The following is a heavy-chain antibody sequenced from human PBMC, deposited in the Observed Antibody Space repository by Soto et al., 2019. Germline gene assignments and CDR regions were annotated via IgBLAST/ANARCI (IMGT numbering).Heavy chain of an antibody. CDR2: IYSGGST. CDR3: VRGVRFSPTYYYYGMDV. Sequence: EVQLVESGGGLIQPGGSLRLSCAASGFTVSSNYMSWVRQAPGKGLEWVSVIYSGGSTYYADSVKGRFTISRDNSKTPLYLQMTSLRAEDTAVYYCVRGVRFSPTYYYYGMDVWGQGTTVTVSS. CDR1: GFTVSSNY. D-gene: IGHD3-3*01. J-gene: IGHJ6*02. V-gene: IGHV3-53*01.